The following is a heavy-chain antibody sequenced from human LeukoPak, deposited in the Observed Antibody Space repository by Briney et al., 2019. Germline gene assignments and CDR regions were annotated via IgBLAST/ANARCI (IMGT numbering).Heavy chain of an antibody. J-gene: IGHJ6*02. CDR1: GGTLITYT. Sequence: SVKVSCKSSGGTLITYTFTWVRQAPGQGLEWMGGITPIFGSANYAQKFQGRVTITADESTSTAYMELSSLRSEDTAVYYCASVLGYCSSTSCYTGDYYYYYGMDVWGQGTTVTVSS. CDR3: ASVLGYCSSTSCYTGDYYYYYGMDV. V-gene: IGHV1-69*13. CDR2: ITPIFGSA. D-gene: IGHD2-2*02.